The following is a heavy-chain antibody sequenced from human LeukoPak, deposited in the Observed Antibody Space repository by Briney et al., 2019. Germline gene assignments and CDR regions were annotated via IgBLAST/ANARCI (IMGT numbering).Heavy chain of an antibody. CDR1: RFIFSDFA. V-gene: IGHV3-23*01. Sequence: GGSLRLSCAASRFIFSDFAMSWVRQAPGKRLEWVSTVGGRGDGPYYADAVKGRFTNSRDDAKDTLYLQMNSLRAEDTAVYYCAKDRGYSYGISEYWGQGTLVTVSS. D-gene: IGHD5-18*01. J-gene: IGHJ4*02. CDR3: AKDRGYSYGISEY. CDR2: VGGRGDGP.